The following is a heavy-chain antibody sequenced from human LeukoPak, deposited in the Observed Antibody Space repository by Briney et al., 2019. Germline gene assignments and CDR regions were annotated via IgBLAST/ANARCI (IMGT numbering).Heavy chain of an antibody. CDR2: IAGSSVAAVRSST. Sequence: GGSLRLSCATSGFSFSSYAMSWVRQAPGKGLEWVSAIAGSSVAAVRSSTYYADSVTGRFTISRDNSKNTLYLQMNSLRADNIAVYYCAKTSTITNFPCENWFDSWGQGTLVTVSS. J-gene: IGHJ5*01. D-gene: IGHD3-3*01. V-gene: IGHV3-23*01. CDR1: GFSFSSYA. CDR3: AKTSTITNFPCENWFDS.